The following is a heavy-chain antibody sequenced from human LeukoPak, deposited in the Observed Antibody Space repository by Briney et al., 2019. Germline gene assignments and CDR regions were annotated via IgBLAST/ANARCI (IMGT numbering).Heavy chain of an antibody. D-gene: IGHD5-24*01. CDR3: ARRSGDGYNFVLYYFDY. V-gene: IGHV4-34*01. Sequence: SETLSLTCAVYGGSFSGYYWSWIRQPPGKGLEWIGEINHSGSTNYNPSLKSRVTISVDTSKNQFSLKLSSVTAADTAVYYCARRSGDGYNFVLYYFDYWGQGTLITVSS. CDR2: INHSGST. CDR1: GGSFSGYY. J-gene: IGHJ4*02.